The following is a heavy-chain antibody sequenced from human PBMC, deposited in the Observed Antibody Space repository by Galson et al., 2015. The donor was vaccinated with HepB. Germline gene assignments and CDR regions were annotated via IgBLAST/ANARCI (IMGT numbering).Heavy chain of an antibody. CDR2: MNPNSGNT. CDR3: ARWSTGFGELSDKGSFDY. J-gene: IGHJ4*02. CDR1: GYTFTSYD. Sequence: SVKVSCKASGYTFTSYDINWVRQATGQGLEWMGWMNPNSGNTGYAQKFQGRVTMTRNTSISTAYMELSSLRSEDTAVYYCARWSTGFGELSDKGSFDYWGQGTLVTVSS. V-gene: IGHV1-8*01. D-gene: IGHD3-10*01.